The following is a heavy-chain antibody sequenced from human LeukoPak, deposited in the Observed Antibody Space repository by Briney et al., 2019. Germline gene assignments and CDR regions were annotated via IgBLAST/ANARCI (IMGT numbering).Heavy chain of an antibody. D-gene: IGHD5-24*01. Sequence: TGGSLRLSCAASGFTFSSYAMSWVRQAPGKGLEWVSAISGSGGSTYYADSVKGRFTISRDNSKNTLYLQMNSLRAEDTAVYYCASRRDGYNYPPDYWGQGTLVTVSS. V-gene: IGHV3-23*01. CDR1: GFTFSSYA. CDR2: ISGSGGST. J-gene: IGHJ4*02. CDR3: ASRRDGYNYPPDY.